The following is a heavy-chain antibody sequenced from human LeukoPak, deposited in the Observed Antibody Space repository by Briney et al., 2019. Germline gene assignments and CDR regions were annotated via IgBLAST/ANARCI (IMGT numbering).Heavy chain of an antibody. J-gene: IGHJ3*02. D-gene: IGHD5-18*01. CDR1: GGSMSSYY. Sequence: SETLSLTCAVSGGSMSSYYWSWIRQPPGKGLEWIAYIYYNGNTNYNPSFKGRVTILVGTSKNQFSLKLSSVAAADTAIYYCARQPSATAAFDIWGQGTMVTVSS. CDR3: ARQPSATAAFDI. CDR2: IYYNGNT. V-gene: IGHV4-59*08.